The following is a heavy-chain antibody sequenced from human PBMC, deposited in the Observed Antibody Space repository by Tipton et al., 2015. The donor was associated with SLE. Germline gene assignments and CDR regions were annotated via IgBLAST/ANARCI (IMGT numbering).Heavy chain of an antibody. CDR2: IYYSGST. CDR3: ARDARGYCSSTSCFYWYFDL. V-gene: IGHV4-59*01. CDR1: GGSISSYY. Sequence: LRLSCTVSGGSISSYYWSWIRQPPGKGLEWIGYIYYSGSTNYNPSLKSRVTISVDTSKNQFSPKLSSVTAADTAVYYCARDARGYCSSTSCFYWYFDLWGRGTLVTVSS. D-gene: IGHD2-2*01. J-gene: IGHJ2*01.